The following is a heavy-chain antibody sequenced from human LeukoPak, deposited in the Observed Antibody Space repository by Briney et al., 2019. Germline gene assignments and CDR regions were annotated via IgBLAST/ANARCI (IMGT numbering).Heavy chain of an antibody. CDR1: GFTVSSNY. Sequence: GGSLRLSCAASGFTVSSNYVSWVRQAPGKGLEWVSVIYSGGGTYYADSVKGRFTISRDNSKNTLSLQMNSLRAEDTAVYYCARDGTCGGACKGAFDNWGQGTMVTVSS. V-gene: IGHV3-66*01. D-gene: IGHD2-21*02. J-gene: IGHJ3*02. CDR2: IYSGGGT. CDR3: ARDGTCGGACKGAFDN.